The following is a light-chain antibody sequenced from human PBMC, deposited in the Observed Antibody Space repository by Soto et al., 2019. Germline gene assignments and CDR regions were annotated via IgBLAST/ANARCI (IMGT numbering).Light chain of an antibody. Sequence: QSALTQPASVSGSPGQSITISCTGTSSDVGSFNLVSWYQQHPGKAPKLIIYEVTKRPSGVSNRFSGSKSGKTASLTISGLQAADEAEYYCCSYAGGSTDDFVFGTGTKLTVL. CDR1: SSDVGSFNL. V-gene: IGLV2-23*02. J-gene: IGLJ1*01. CDR3: CSYAGGSTDDFV. CDR2: EVT.